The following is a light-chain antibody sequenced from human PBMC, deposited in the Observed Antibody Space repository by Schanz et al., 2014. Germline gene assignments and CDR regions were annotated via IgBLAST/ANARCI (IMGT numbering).Light chain of an antibody. CDR1: SSDFVTSNY. CDR2: DVH. CDR3: SSYTTSNTLV. Sequence: QSAPTQPPSASGSPGQSVTISCTGTSSDFVTSNYVSWYQHHPGKAPKLMIYDVHKRPSGVPDRFSGSKSGNTASLTVSGIQAEDEADYYCSSYTTSNTLVFGGGTKLTVL. V-gene: IGLV2-8*01. J-gene: IGLJ3*02.